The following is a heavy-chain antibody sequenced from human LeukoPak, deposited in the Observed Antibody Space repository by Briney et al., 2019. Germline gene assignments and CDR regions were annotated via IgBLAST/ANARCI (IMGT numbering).Heavy chain of an antibody. CDR3: LRIRSSSSFFDY. CDR1: GFTFSSYS. V-gene: IGHV3-21*01. CDR2: ISSSSSYI. J-gene: IGHJ4*02. Sequence: GGSLRLSCAASGFTFSSYSMNWVRQAPGKGLEWVSSISSSSSYIYYADSVKGRFTISRDNAMNSLYLQMNSLRAEDAAVYYCLRIRSSSSFFDYWGQGTLVTVSS. D-gene: IGHD6-13*01.